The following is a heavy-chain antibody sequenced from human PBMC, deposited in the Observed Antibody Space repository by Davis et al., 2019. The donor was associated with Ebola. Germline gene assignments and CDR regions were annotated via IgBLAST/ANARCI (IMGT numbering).Heavy chain of an antibody. D-gene: IGHD3-10*01. CDR1: GFTFSSYA. V-gene: IGHV3-30-3*01. CDR3: AREVLLWFGESPLGY. Sequence: PGGSLRLSCAASGFTFSSYAMHWVRQAPGKGLEWVAVISYDGSNKYYADSVKGRFTLSRDNSRNTLYLQMSSLRAEDTAVYYCAREVLLWFGESPLGYWGQGTLVTVSS. CDR2: ISYDGSNK. J-gene: IGHJ4*02.